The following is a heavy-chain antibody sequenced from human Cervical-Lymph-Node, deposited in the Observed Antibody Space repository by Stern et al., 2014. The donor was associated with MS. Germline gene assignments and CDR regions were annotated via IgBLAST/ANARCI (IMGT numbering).Heavy chain of an antibody. Sequence: QVQLVESGAEVKKPGASVKVSCKASGYTFTSYGISWVRQAPGQGLERMGWISAYNGNTNYAQKLQGRVTMTTDTSTSTAYMELRSLRSDDTAVYYCARDFEEYSSSNYFDYWGQGTLVTVSS. V-gene: IGHV1-18*04. D-gene: IGHD6-6*01. J-gene: IGHJ4*02. CDR1: GYTFTSYG. CDR2: ISAYNGNT. CDR3: ARDFEEYSSSNYFDY.